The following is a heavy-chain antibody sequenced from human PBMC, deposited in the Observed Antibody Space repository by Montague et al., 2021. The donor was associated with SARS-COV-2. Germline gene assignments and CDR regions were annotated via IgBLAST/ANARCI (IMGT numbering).Heavy chain of an antibody. D-gene: IGHD6-13*01. CDR1: GFTFTSYW. J-gene: IGHJ4*03. CDR2: IKQDGSEK. CDR3: ARVPSSSWYFDS. Sequence: YLRLSCAASGFTFTSYWMSWVRQAPGTGLEWVANIKQDGSEKYYVDSVKGRFTIARDNAKNSLYLQMNNLRAEDTAVYYCARVPSSSWYFDSWGQGTTVTVSS. V-gene: IGHV3-7*01.